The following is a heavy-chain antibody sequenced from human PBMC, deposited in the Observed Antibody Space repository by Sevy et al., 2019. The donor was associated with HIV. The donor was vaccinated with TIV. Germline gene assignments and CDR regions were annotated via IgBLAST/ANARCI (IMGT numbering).Heavy chain of an antibody. CDR1: GFTVSSNF. D-gene: IGHD3-3*01. Sequence: GGYLRLSCAVSGFTVSSNFMSWVRQAPGKGLEWVSVIWLTGTTYYADSVKGRFTISRDNSKNTVYLDMSSLRAADTAVYYCARGKHISDYYGSFDYWGQGTKVTVSS. V-gene: IGHV3-53*01. CDR3: ARGKHISDYYGSFDY. CDR2: IWLTGTT. J-gene: IGHJ4*02.